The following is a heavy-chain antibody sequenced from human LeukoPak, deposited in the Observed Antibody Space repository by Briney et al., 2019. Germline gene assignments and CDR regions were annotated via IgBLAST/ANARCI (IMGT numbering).Heavy chain of an antibody. CDR1: GFTFSIYG. Sequence: GGSLRLSCAASGFTFSIYGMHWVRQAPGKGLEWVAVIWYDGSNKYYADSVKGRFTISRDNSKNTLYLQMNSLRAEDTAVYYCARDQSSGWQPYFDYWGQGTLVTVSS. J-gene: IGHJ4*02. CDR3: ARDQSSGWQPYFDY. V-gene: IGHV3-33*01. D-gene: IGHD6-19*01. CDR2: IWYDGSNK.